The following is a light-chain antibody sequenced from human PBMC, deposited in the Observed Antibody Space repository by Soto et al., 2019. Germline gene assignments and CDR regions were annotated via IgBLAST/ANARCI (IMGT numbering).Light chain of an antibody. J-gene: IGKJ1*01. CDR1: QRFNSAY. CDR2: ASS. V-gene: IGKV3-20*01. Sequence: EIVLTQSPGTLSLYPGERATLSCRASQRFNSAYLAWYQHKPGQPPRLLIYASSNRAAGIPDRFSGSASGTDFTLTISRLEPEDSAVYYCHHYVDSPWGLAQGTKVEIK. CDR3: HHYVDSPWG.